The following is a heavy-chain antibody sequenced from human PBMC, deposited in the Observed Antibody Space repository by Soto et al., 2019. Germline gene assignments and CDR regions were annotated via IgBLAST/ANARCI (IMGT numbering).Heavy chain of an antibody. CDR1: GYSFTSYW. D-gene: IGHD6-13*01. CDR2: IDPSDSYI. V-gene: IGHV5-10-1*01. J-gene: IGHJ4*02. Sequence: EVQLVQSGAEVKKPGESLRISCKGSGYSFTSYWISWVRQMPGKGLEWMGRIDPSDSYINYSPSFQGHVTISVDKSIXXAYLQWSSLKALDTAMYYCARRTAAGPGFFGPDEYWGQGTLVTVSS. CDR3: ARRTAAGPGFFGPDEY.